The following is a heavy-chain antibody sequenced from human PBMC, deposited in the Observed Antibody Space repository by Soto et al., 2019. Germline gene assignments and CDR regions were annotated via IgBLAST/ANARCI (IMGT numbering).Heavy chain of an antibody. D-gene: IGHD3-10*01. CDR1: GFTFSSYS. CDR2: ISSSSSYI. CDR3: ALTRGVNFDY. J-gene: IGHJ4*02. Sequence: KTGGSLRLSCAAPGFTFSSYSMNWVRQAPGKGLEWVSSISSSSSYIYYADSVKGRFTISRDNAKNSLYLQMNSLRAEDTAVYYCALTRGVNFDYWGQGTLVTVSS. V-gene: IGHV3-21*01.